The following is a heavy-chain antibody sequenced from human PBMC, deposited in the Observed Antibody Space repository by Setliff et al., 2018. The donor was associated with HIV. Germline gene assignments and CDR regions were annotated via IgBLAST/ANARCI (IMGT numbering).Heavy chain of an antibody. J-gene: IGHJ4*02. CDR3: ARTQYTTMWPGNY. V-gene: IGHV1-69*13. CDR1: GGTFSSYA. CDR2: IIPMFTTA. D-gene: IGHD5-18*01. Sequence: SVKVSCKASGGTFSSYALSWVRQAPGQGLEWMGGIIPMFTTANYAQKFQGRVTITADESTSTAYMELRSLRADDTALYYCARTQYTTMWPGNYWGQGTVVTVSS.